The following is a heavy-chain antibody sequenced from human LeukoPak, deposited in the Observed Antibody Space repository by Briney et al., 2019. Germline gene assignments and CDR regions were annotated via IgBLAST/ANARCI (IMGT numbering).Heavy chain of an antibody. V-gene: IGHV1-2*02. CDR3: ARTELRLGDLSLCFDY. D-gene: IGHD3-16*02. Sequence: ASVKVSCKASGYTFTGYYMHWVRQAPGQGLEWMGWINPNSGGTNYAQKFQGRVTMTRDTSISTAYMELSRLRSDDTAVYYCARTELRLGDLSLCFDYWGQGTLVTVSS. J-gene: IGHJ4*02. CDR2: INPNSGGT. CDR1: GYTFTGYY.